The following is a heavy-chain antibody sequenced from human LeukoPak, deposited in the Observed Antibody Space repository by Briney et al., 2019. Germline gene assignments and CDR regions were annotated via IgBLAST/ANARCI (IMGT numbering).Heavy chain of an antibody. V-gene: IGHV3-23*01. Sequence: PGGSLRLSCAASGFTFSDYAMSWVRQAPGKGLEWVSGISASGGGTYYADSVKGRFTISRDNSKNTLYLQMNSLRAEDTAVYYCAKVLNYYGSGYFDYWGQGTLVTVSS. CDR1: GFTFSDYA. J-gene: IGHJ4*02. D-gene: IGHD3-10*01. CDR2: ISASGGGT. CDR3: AKVLNYYGSGYFDY.